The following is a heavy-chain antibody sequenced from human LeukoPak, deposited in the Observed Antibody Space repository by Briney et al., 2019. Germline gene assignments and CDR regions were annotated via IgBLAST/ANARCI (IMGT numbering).Heavy chain of an antibody. D-gene: IGHD3-22*01. Sequence: PSETLSLTCTVSGGSISSYYWSWIRQPPGKGLEWIGYIYYSGSTNYNPSLKSRVTISVDTSKNQFSLKLSSVTAADTAVYYCARVNYYDSSGYYGVWGQGTTVTVSS. CDR1: GGSISSYY. J-gene: IGHJ6*02. V-gene: IGHV4-59*01. CDR2: IYYSGST. CDR3: ARVNYYDSSGYYGV.